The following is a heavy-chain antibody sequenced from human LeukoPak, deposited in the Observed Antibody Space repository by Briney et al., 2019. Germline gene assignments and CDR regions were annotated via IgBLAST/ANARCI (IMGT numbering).Heavy chain of an antibody. J-gene: IGHJ4*02. CDR3: ARESIAARQDFDY. V-gene: IGHV3-11*01. CDR2: ISSSGSTI. D-gene: IGHD6-6*01. CDR1: GLTFSDYY. Sequence: GGSLRLSCAASGLTFSDYYMGWIGPGPGKGLEWVSYISSSGSTIYYADSVKGRFTISRDNAKNSLYLQMNSLRAEDTAVYYCARESIAARQDFDYWGQGTLVTVSS.